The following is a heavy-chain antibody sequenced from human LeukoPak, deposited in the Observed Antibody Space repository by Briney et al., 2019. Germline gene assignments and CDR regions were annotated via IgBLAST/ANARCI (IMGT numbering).Heavy chain of an antibody. D-gene: IGHD3-9*01. J-gene: IGHJ4*02. Sequence: GGSLRLSCAASGFSFSRYAMKWVRQAPGKGLEWVSAISGSSRHTYYADSVKGRFTVSRDNSKNTLYLQMNSLRAEDTATYYCARDSPLLTVWGQGTLVTVSS. V-gene: IGHV3-23*01. CDR2: ISGSSRHT. CDR3: ARDSPLLTV. CDR1: GFSFSRYA.